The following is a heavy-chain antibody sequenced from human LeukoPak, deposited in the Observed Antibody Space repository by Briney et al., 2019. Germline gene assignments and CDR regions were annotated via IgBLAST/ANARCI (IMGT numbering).Heavy chain of an antibody. CDR1: GYTFTGYY. D-gene: IGHD3-10*01. CDR2: INPNSGGT. V-gene: IGHV1-2*02. CDR3: ARVMGSGSTPDY. J-gene: IGHJ4*02. Sequence: PLASVKVSCKASGYTFTGYYMHWVRQAPGQGLEWMGWINPNSGGTNYAQKFQGRVTMTRDTSISTAYMELSRLRSDDTAVYYCARVMGSGSTPDYWGQGTLATVSS.